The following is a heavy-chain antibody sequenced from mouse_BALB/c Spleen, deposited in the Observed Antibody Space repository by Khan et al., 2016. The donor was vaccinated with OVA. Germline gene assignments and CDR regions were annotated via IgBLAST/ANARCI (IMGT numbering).Heavy chain of an antibody. CDR1: GYTFTDYV. J-gene: IGHJ3*01. CDR2: IYPGSGST. V-gene: IGHV1-77*01. D-gene: IGHD1-1*01. CDR3: ARSYDGAWFAY. Sequence: QVQLKESGPELVKPGTSVKMSCKASGYTFTDYVISWVKQRTGQGLEWIGEIYPGSGSTYYNGKFKDKATLTADKSSNTAYMQLSSLTSEDSAVYFCARSYDGAWFAYWGQGTLVTVSA.